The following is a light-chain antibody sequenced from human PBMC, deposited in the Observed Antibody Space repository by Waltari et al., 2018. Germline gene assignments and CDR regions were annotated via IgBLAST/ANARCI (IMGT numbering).Light chain of an antibody. V-gene: IGKV3-20*01. J-gene: IGKJ1*01. Sequence: EIVLTQSPGTLSLSPGERATLSCRASQSVGRYLAWYQQNPGQAPRLLIYGASSRATGIPDRFSGSGSGTDFSLTISRLEPEDFAVYYCQKYESLPATFGQGTKVEI. CDR3: QKYESLPAT. CDR1: QSVGRY. CDR2: GAS.